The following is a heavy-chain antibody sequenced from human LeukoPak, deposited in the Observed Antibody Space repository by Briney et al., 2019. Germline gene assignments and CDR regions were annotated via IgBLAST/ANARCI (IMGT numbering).Heavy chain of an antibody. D-gene: IGHD2-8*01. CDR1: GFNFRNAW. CDR2: IKQDGSEK. J-gene: IGHJ3*02. CDR3: ARDRVEYCTNGVCYAFDI. V-gene: IGHV3-7*01. Sequence: GGSLRLSCTASGFNFRNAWMCWVRQAPGKGLEWVANIKQDGSEKYYVDSVKGRFTISRDNAKNSLYLQMNSLRAEDTAVYYCARDRVEYCTNGVCYAFDIWGQGTMVTVSS.